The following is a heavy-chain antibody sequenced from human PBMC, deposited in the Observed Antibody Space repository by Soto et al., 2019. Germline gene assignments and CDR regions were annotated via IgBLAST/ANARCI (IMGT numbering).Heavy chain of an antibody. CDR2: INGGTGQT. Sequence: ASVKVSCKASGYTFTTHAMHWVRQAPGQSLEWMGWINGGTGQTKHSQRFQGRVNITRDTSASTAYMELSSLRSEDTAVYYCARGKGMEENYYHYGPDICGQAITVSVSS. D-gene: IGHD1-1*01. J-gene: IGHJ6*02. CDR3: ARGKGMEENYYHYGPDI. CDR1: GYTFTTHA. V-gene: IGHV1-3*01.